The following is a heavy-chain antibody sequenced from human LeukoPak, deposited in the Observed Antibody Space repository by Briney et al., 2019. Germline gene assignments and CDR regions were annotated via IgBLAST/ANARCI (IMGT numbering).Heavy chain of an antibody. D-gene: IGHD3-10*01. V-gene: IGHV3-23*01. CDR2: ISPSGDIT. CDR3: AKRGMVRGAHFDY. CDR1: GFTFRTHG. Sequence: GGTLRLSCAASGFTFRTHGMDWVRQAPGKGLEWVSGISPSGDITYYADSVKGRFTISRDNSKNTLYLQMNSLRAEDTAVYYCAKRGMVRGAHFDYWGQGTLVTVSS. J-gene: IGHJ4*02.